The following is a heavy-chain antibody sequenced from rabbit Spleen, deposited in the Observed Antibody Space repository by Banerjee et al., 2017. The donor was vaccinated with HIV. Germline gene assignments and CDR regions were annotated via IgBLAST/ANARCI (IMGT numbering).Heavy chain of an antibody. CDR3: ARGFYTYDDYADFYGYYFNL. CDR2: IYGGFSATS. V-gene: IGHV1S40*01. CDR1: GFSFTYIDY. D-gene: IGHD2-1*01. J-gene: IGHJ4*01. Sequence: QSLEESGGDLVKPGASLTLTCKASGFSFTYIDYLCWVRQPPGKGLEWIACIYGGFSATSYYATWARGRFTISKTSSTTVTLQMTSLTVADTATYFCARGFYTYDDYADFYGYYFNLWGPGTLVTVS.